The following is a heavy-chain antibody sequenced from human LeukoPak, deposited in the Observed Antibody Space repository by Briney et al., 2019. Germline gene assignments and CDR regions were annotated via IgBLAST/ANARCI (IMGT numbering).Heavy chain of an antibody. V-gene: IGHV6-1*01. CDR1: GDSVSSNSAA. CDR2: TYQRSRWYN. CDR3: AREDCSGGSCYGGFGC. J-gene: IGHJ4*02. D-gene: IGHD2-15*01. Sequence: SQTLSLTCAISGDSVSSNSAAWNWIRQSPSRGLEWLGRTYQRSRWYNDYALSVKRRVTINPGTSKNQFSLQLNSVTPEDTAVYYCAREDCSGGSCYGGFGCWGQGTLVTVSS.